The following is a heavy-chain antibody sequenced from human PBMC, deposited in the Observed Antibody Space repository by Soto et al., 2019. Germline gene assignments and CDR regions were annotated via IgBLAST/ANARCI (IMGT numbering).Heavy chain of an antibody. D-gene: IGHD3-9*01. V-gene: IGHV1-69*13. CDR2: LIPIFGTA. CDR3: ARAFLGYDFLTGYYNVGSGDAFDI. J-gene: IGHJ3*02. Sequence: GAPGKGSPKASWGTFSRNALTSGGPAPGQRPERMGGLIPIFGTANYAQKFQGRVTITADESTSTAYMELSSLRSEDTAVYYCARAFLGYDFLTGYYNVGSGDAFDIWGQGTMVTVSS. CDR1: WGTFSRNA.